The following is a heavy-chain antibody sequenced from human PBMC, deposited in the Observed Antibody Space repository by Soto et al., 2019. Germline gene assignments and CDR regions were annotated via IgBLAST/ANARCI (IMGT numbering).Heavy chain of an antibody. V-gene: IGHV4-30-4*01. CDR1: GGAIGRGDYY. Sequence: QVQLQESGPGLLKPSQTLSLTCNVSGGAIGRGDYYWSWIRQSPGKGLEWIGNIYFSGTTSYNPSLKSRVSISVDTSKNQSFLRLSSVVVPDTAVYYCAREAGLEQIDFWGQGTLVIVSS. D-gene: IGHD1-1*01. CDR2: IYFSGTT. J-gene: IGHJ4*03. CDR3: AREAGLEQIDF.